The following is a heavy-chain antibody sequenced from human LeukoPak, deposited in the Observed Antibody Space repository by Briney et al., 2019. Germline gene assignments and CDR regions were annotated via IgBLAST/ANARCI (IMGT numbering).Heavy chain of an antibody. Sequence: GGTLRLSCAASGFTFSSYGMSWVRQAPGKGLEWVSAISGRGGSTYYADSVKGRFTISRDNSKNTLYLQMNSLRAEDTAVYYCAELYGDYPYWGQGTLVTVSS. CDR2: ISGRGGST. V-gene: IGHV3-23*01. CDR3: AELYGDYPY. CDR1: GFTFSSYG. D-gene: IGHD4-17*01. J-gene: IGHJ4*02.